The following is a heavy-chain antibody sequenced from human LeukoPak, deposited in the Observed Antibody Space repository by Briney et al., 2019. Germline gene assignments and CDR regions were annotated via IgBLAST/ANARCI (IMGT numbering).Heavy chain of an antibody. CDR3: ARAVGGYGGKPISPFDY. CDR1: GFTVSSNY. J-gene: IGHJ4*02. CDR2: IYSGGST. D-gene: IGHD4-17*01. Sequence: GGSLRLSCAASGFTVSSNYMSWVRQAPGKGLEWVSVIYSGGSTYYADSVKGRFTIPRHNSKNTLYLQMNSLRAEDTAVYYCARAVGGYGGKPISPFDYWGQGTLVTVSS. V-gene: IGHV3-53*04.